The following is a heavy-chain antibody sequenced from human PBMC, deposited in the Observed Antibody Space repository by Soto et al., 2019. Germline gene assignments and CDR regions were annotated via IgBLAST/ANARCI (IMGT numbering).Heavy chain of an antibody. CDR1: GGTFSTST. Sequence: QVQLVQSGAEVKKPGSSVKVSCKASGGTFSTSTFTWVRQAPGQGLEWMGRTIPLLNVADYAQDFQGRVTITADKTTSTAYIELTSLTAKETAVYYCARDAPRGSTYSGYDAIDSWGQGTLVTVSS. V-gene: IGHV1-69*08. CDR3: ARDAPRGSTYSGYDAIDS. CDR2: TIPLLNVA. D-gene: IGHD5-12*01. J-gene: IGHJ4*02.